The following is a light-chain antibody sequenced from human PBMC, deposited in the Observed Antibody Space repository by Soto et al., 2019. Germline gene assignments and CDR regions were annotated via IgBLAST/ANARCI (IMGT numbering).Light chain of an antibody. J-gene: IGKJ1*01. Sequence: DIQMTQSPSTLSGSVGDRVTITCRASQTISSWLAWYQQKPGKAPKILIYKASTLKSGVPSRFSGSGSGTECTLTISSLQPDDFATYYCQHDNSYSEAFGQGTKVELK. CDR2: KAS. V-gene: IGKV1-5*03. CDR3: QHDNSYSEA. CDR1: QTISSW.